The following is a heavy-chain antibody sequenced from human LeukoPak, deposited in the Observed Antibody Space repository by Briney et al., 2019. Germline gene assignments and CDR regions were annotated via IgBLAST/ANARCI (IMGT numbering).Heavy chain of an antibody. D-gene: IGHD3-16*01. CDR2: IYYSGST. CDR1: GDSISSSSYY. Sequence: SETLSLTCTVSGDSISSSSYYWGWIRQPPGKGLEWIGSIYYSGSTYYNPSLKSRVTISVDTSKNQFSLKLSSVTAADTAVYYCARVPSWGALDYWGQGTLVTVSS. J-gene: IGHJ4*02. CDR3: ARVPSWGALDY. V-gene: IGHV4-39*01.